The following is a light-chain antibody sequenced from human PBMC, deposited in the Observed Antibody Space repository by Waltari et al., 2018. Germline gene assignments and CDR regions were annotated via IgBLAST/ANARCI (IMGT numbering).Light chain of an antibody. V-gene: IGLV1-44*01. Sequence: QSVLTQPPPASGTPRQRVPSSCSGSNFNAGSNVVNWYQQLPATAPKLLTYGNNQRPSGVPDRFSGSKSGTSASLAISGLQSDDEADYHCATWDGSLNAVVFGGGTKLTVL. CDR3: ATWDGSLNAVV. CDR2: GNN. J-gene: IGLJ2*01. CDR1: NFNAGSNV.